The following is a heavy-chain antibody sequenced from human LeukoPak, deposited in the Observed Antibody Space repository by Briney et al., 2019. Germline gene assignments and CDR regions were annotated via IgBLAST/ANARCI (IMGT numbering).Heavy chain of an antibody. Sequence: GESLKISCKGSGYSFTSYWIGWVRQMPGKGLEWMGIIYPGDSDTRYSPSFQGQVTISADKSISTAYLQWSSLKASDTAMYYCARLRDTYYYDSSAGDYWGQGTLVTVSS. V-gene: IGHV5-51*01. CDR2: IYPGDSDT. CDR1: GYSFTSYW. D-gene: IGHD3-22*01. CDR3: ARLRDTYYYDSSAGDY. J-gene: IGHJ4*02.